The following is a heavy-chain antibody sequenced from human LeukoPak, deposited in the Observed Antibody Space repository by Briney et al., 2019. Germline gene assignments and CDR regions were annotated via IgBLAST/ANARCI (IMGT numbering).Heavy chain of an antibody. Sequence: ASVKVSCKASGYTFTSYGINWVRQAPGQGLEWMGWISAYNGKTNSAQKLQGRVTMTTDTSTSTAYMELRSLRSDDTAVYYCARERCSYGAFYYWGQGTLVTVSS. CDR2: ISAYNGKT. CDR3: ARERCSYGAFYY. V-gene: IGHV1-18*01. D-gene: IGHD5-18*01. CDR1: GYTFTSYG. J-gene: IGHJ4*02.